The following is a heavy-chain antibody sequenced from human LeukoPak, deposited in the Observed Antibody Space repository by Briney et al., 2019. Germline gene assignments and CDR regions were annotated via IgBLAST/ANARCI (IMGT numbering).Heavy chain of an antibody. CDR2: IYTSGST. J-gene: IGHJ4*02. D-gene: IGHD6-19*01. CDR3: ARDIRTVAGTGFDY. V-gene: IGHV4-4*07. Sequence: RTSETLSLTCTVSGGSISSYYWSWIRQPAGKGLEWIGRIYTSGSTNYNPSLKSRVTMSIDTSKNQFSLKLSSVTAADTAVYYCARDIRTVAGTGFDYWGQGTLVTVSS. CDR1: GGSISSYY.